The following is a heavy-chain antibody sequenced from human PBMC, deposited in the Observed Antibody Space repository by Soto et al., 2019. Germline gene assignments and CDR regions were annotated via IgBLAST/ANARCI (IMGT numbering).Heavy chain of an antibody. J-gene: IGHJ5*02. CDR2: IYHSGST. CDR1: GYSISSGYY. Sequence: KPSETLSLTCAVSGYSISSGYYWGWIRQPPGKGLEWIGSIYHSGSTYYNPSLKSRVTISVDTSKNQFSLKLSSVTAADTAVYYCAREYSSSGDFGFDPWGQGTLVTAPQ. CDR3: AREYSSSGDFGFDP. D-gene: IGHD6-6*01. V-gene: IGHV4-38-2*01.